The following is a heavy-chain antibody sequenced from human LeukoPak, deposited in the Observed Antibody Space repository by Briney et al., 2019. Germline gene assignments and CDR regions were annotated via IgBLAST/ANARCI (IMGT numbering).Heavy chain of an antibody. CDR2: INNDGSRT. V-gene: IGHV3-74*01. D-gene: IGHD3-22*01. CDR1: GFTFSTYW. J-gene: IGHJ6*02. CDR3: TRDKKYYYDSNGMDV. Sequence: GWSLRLSCAASGFTFSTYWMHWVRQVPGKGLVWVSRINNDGSRTTYADSVKGRFTISRDNAKNTVYLQMNSLRAEDTAVYFCTRDKKYYYDSNGMDVWGQGTTVTVTS.